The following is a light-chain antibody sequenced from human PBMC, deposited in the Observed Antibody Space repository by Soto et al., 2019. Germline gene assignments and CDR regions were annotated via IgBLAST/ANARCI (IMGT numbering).Light chain of an antibody. CDR1: QSISSW. V-gene: IGKV1-5*03. CDR3: QQYNSYST. CDR2: KAS. J-gene: IGKJ1*01. Sequence: DIQMTQSPSTLSASVGDRVTITCRASQSISSWLAWYQQKPGKAPKVLIYKASRLESGVPSRFSGSGSGTELTLTISSLQPDDFATYYCQQYNSYSTFGQGTKVEIK.